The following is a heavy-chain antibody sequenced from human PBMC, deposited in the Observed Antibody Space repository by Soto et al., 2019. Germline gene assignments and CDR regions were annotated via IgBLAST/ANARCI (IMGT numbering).Heavy chain of an antibody. CDR2: ISYDGSNK. J-gene: IGHJ6*02. V-gene: IGHV3-30*18. D-gene: IGHD3-9*01. Sequence: QVQLVESGGGVVQPGRSLRLSCAASGFTFSSYGMHWVRQAPGKGLEWVAVISYDGSNKYYADSVKGRFTISRDNSKNTLYLQMNSLRAEDTAVYYCAKSLRYFDWLIGGFYGMDVWGQGTTVTVSS. CDR1: GFTFSSYG. CDR3: AKSLRYFDWLIGGFYGMDV.